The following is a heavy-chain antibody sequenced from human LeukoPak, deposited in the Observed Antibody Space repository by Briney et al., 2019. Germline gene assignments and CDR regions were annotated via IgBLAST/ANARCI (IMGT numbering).Heavy chain of an antibody. Sequence: SVKVSCKASGGTFSSYTISWVRQAPGQGLEWMGRIIPILGIANYAQKFQGRVTINADKSTSTAYMELSSLRSEDTAVYYCARDFSLGSNKRPFDYGGREPWSPSPQ. CDR1: GGTFSSYT. CDR3: ARDFSLGSNKRPFDY. V-gene: IGHV1-69*04. J-gene: IGHJ4*02. CDR2: IIPILGIA. D-gene: IGHD4-11*01.